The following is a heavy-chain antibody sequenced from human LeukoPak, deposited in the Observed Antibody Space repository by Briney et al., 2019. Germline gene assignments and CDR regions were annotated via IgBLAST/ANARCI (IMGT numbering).Heavy chain of an antibody. Sequence: PGGSLRLSCAASGFTFSSYAMSWVRQAPGRGLEWVSTIRGTGPDTYYADSVKGRFTGSRDNSKNTLYLQMDSLRAEDTAVYYCAKAQGYCDYWGQGTLVTVSS. V-gene: IGHV3-23*01. J-gene: IGHJ4*02. D-gene: IGHD2-15*01. CDR1: GFTFSSYA. CDR2: IRGTGPDT. CDR3: AKAQGYCDY.